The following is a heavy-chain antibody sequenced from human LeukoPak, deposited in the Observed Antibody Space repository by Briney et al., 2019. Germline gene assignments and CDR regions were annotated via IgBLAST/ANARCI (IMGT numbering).Heavy chain of an antibody. CDR2: TSAGGDIT. V-gene: IGHV3-23*01. CDR3: AYLDSSGFYYGRLRY. D-gene: IGHD3-22*01. Sequence: GGSLRLSCAASGFTFSDHAMTWVRQTLAKGLESVSSTSAGGDITHYAESVKGRFTISRDNSKSTLYLQMNSLRAEDTAIYFCAYLDSSGFYYGRLRYWGQGTPVTVSP. J-gene: IGHJ4*02. CDR1: GFTFSDHA.